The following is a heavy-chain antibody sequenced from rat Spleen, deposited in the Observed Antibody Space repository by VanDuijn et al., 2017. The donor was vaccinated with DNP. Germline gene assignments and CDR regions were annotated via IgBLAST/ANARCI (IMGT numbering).Heavy chain of an antibody. CDR1: GFTFSDYN. D-gene: IGHD1-11*01. CDR3: AKAGGYSPWYFDY. V-gene: IGHV5S10*01. Sequence: EVQLVESGGGLVQPGRSLKLSCAASGFTFSDYNMAWVRQAPQKGLEWVAIISHSDGTTYYSDSVRGRFTISRDNTQNSLHLQMNSLKSEDTATYFCAKAGGYSPWYFDYWGQGVMVTVSS. CDR2: ISHSDGTT. J-gene: IGHJ2*01.